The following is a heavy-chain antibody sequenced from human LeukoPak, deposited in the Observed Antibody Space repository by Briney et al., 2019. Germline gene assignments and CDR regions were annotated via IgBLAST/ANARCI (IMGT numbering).Heavy chain of an antibody. CDR1: GASISSYY. J-gene: IGHJ4*02. V-gene: IGHV4-59*01. Sequence: SETLSLTCTVSGASISSYYWSWIRQPPGKGLEWIGYFYYSGSTNYNPSLKGRVTISIDTSKNQFSLKLSSVTAADTAVYYCARAGWGELDYWGQGTLVTVSS. CDR2: FYYSGST. CDR3: ARAGWGELDY. D-gene: IGHD1-26*01.